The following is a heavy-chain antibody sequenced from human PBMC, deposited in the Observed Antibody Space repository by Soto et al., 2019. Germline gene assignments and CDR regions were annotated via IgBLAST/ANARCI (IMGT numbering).Heavy chain of an antibody. Sequence: GASVKVSCKASGYTFTSYAMHWVRQAPGQRLEWMGWINAGNGNTKYSQKFQGRVTITTDTSASTAYMELSSLRSEDTAVYYCARDLDGYNFHFDYWGQGTLVTV. CDR2: INAGNGNT. CDR3: ARDLDGYNFHFDY. J-gene: IGHJ4*02. D-gene: IGHD5-12*01. CDR1: GYTFTSYA. V-gene: IGHV1-3*01.